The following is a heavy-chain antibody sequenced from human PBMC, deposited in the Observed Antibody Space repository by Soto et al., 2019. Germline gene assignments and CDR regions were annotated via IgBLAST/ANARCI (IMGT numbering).Heavy chain of an antibody. CDR1: GFTFDDYA. Sequence: GWSLRLSCAASGFTFDDYAMHLVRQAPGKGLEWVSGISWNSDNIGYADSVKGRFTISRDNVKNSLYLQMNSLRAEDTALYYCAKDLYSNYGDAFDTWGQGTMVTVS. V-gene: IGHV3-9*01. J-gene: IGHJ3*02. CDR2: ISWNSDNI. CDR3: AKDLYSNYGDAFDT. D-gene: IGHD4-4*01.